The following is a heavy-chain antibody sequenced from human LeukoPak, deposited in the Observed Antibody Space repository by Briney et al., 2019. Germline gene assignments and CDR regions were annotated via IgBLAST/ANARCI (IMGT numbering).Heavy chain of an antibody. CDR2: IKVDGSEK. D-gene: IGHD7-27*01. V-gene: IGHV3-7*03. CDR3: GRNTGVTGEAFDC. Sequence: PGGSLRLSCAASGFTFSNYWMSWVRQAPGKGLEWVANIKVDGSEKYYLDSVKGRFTISRDNAKNSVYLQMNSLRTEDTAVYYCGRNTGVTGEAFDCWGQGTLVTVSS. CDR1: GFTFSNYW. J-gene: IGHJ4*02.